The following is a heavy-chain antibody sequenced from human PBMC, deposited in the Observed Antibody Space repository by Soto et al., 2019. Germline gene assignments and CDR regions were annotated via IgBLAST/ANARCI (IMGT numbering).Heavy chain of an antibody. CDR3: ARGHLLGALAY. V-gene: IGHV4-34*01. J-gene: IGHJ4*02. CDR2: INHSGST. Sequence: SETLSLTCAVYGGSFSGYYWSWIRQPPGKGLEWIGEINHSGSTNYNPSLKSRVTISVDTSKNQFSLKLSSVTAADTAVYYCARGHLLGALAYWGQGTLVPVAS. CDR1: GGSFSGYY. D-gene: IGHD1-26*01.